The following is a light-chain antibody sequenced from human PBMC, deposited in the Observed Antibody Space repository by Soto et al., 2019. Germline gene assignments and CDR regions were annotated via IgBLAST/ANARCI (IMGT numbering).Light chain of an antibody. Sequence: QSVLTQPPSVSAAPGQTVTISCSGSSSNIGNNYVSWYQQLPGTAPKLLIYENNKRPSGIPDRFSGSKSGTSATLGITGLQTGDEADYYCGTWDSSLSAYVFGTGTKLPS. CDR1: SSNIGNNY. J-gene: IGLJ1*01. CDR3: GTWDSSLSAYV. CDR2: ENN. V-gene: IGLV1-51*02.